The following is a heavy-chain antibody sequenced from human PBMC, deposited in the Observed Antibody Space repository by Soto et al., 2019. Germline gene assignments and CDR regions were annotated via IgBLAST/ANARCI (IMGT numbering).Heavy chain of an antibody. J-gene: IGHJ4*02. Sequence: EVQLVESGGGLVQPGGSLRLSCAASGFTFSSYSMNWVRQAPGKGLEWVSYISSSSSTIYYADSVKGRFTISRDNAKNSLYLQMNSLRAEDTAVYYYSRDPADILTCCPPSDFDYWGQGTLVTVSS. CDR1: GFTFSSYS. CDR2: ISSSSSTI. CDR3: SRDPADILTCCPPSDFDY. V-gene: IGHV3-48*01. D-gene: IGHD3-9*01.